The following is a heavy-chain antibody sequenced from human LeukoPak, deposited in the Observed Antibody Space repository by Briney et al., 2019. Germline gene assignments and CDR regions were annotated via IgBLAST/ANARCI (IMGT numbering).Heavy chain of an antibody. CDR2: ISYDGSNK. CDR3: AKDSWASGSFDY. J-gene: IGHJ4*02. D-gene: IGHD6-13*01. V-gene: IGHV3-30*18. Sequence: GGSLRLSCAASGFTFSSYGMHRVRQAPGKGLEWVAVISYDGSNKYYADSVKGRFTISRDNSKNTLYLQMNSLRAEDTAVYYCAKDSWASGSFDYWGQGTLVTVPS. CDR1: GFTFSSYG.